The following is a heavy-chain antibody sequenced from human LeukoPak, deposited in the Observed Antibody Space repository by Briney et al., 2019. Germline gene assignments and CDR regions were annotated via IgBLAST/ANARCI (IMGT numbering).Heavy chain of an antibody. CDR3: ARDLAAAGKPDWFDP. J-gene: IGHJ5*02. V-gene: IGHV4-59*01. Sequence: SETLSLTCTVSGGSISSYYWNWIRQPPGKGLEWIAYIYYSGNTNYNPSLKSRVTISVDTSKNQFSLKLSSVTAADTAVYYCARDLAAAGKPDWFDPWGQGTLVTVSS. CDR1: GGSISSYY. CDR2: IYYSGNT. D-gene: IGHD6-13*01.